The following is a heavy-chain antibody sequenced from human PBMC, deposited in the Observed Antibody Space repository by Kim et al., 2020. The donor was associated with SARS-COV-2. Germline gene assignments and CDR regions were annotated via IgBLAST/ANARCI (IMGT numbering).Heavy chain of an antibody. CDR2: STI. D-gene: IGHD1-7*01. CDR3: TRENFWYFDL. J-gene: IGHJ2*01. Sequence: STIYYADSVKGRLTGSRDNAKNSLYLQMNSLRAEDTAIYFCTRENFWYFDLWGRGTLVTVSS. V-gene: IGHV3-48*03.